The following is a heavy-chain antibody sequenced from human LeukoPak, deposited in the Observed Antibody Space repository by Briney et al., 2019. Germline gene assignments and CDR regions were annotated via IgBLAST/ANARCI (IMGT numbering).Heavy chain of an antibody. CDR2: INHSGST. CDR3: AGTPPQWLVLMNDY. Sequence: SETLSLTCAVYGGSFSGYYWSWIRQPPGKGLEWIGEINHSGSTNYNPSLKSRVTISVDTSKNQFSLKLSSVTAADTAVYYCAGTPPQWLVLMNDYWGQGTLVTVSS. CDR1: GGSFSGYY. D-gene: IGHD6-19*01. V-gene: IGHV4-34*01. J-gene: IGHJ4*02.